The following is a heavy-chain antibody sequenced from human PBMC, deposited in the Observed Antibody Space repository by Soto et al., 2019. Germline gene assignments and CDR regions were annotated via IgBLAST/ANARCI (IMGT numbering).Heavy chain of an antibody. V-gene: IGHV1-8*01. D-gene: IGHD3-16*01. J-gene: IGHJ5*02. CDR1: GYSFTNND. CDR2: MNPGSGDT. Sequence: ASVKVSGKGSGYSFTNNDVSWVRHATGQGLEWMGWMNPGSGDTGYAQKFQGRVTMTRDISIATAYMELSSLRSDDTAIYYCARTATFGSLNWFDPWGQGTQVTVSS. CDR3: ARTATFGSLNWFDP.